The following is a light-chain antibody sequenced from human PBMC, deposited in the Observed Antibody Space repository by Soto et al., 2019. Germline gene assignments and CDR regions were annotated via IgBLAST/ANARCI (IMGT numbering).Light chain of an antibody. CDR3: QQSYSTPPT. J-gene: IGKJ4*01. CDR1: QSIVTY. Sequence: DIQMTQSPSSLSASVGDRVTITCRASQSIVTYLNWYQQKPGNAPKFLIYAASYLQSGVPSRFSGSGSGTDFTLTINSLQPEDFATYYCQQSYSTPPTFGGGTKVEI. V-gene: IGKV1-39*01. CDR2: AAS.